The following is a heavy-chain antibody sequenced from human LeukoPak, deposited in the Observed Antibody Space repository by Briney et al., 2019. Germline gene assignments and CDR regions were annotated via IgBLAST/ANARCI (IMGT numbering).Heavy chain of an antibody. D-gene: IGHD1-7*01. V-gene: IGHV1-46*01. CDR3: GSATGTTTIDY. Sequence: EASVEVSCKASGYTFTSHHMHWVRQAPGQGLEWMGIINPSGGGTGYVQKFQGRVTMTRDTSTSTVYMELSSLTSEDTAIYYCGSATGTTTIDYWGQGTLVTVSS. CDR2: INPSGGGT. J-gene: IGHJ4*02. CDR1: GYTFTSHH.